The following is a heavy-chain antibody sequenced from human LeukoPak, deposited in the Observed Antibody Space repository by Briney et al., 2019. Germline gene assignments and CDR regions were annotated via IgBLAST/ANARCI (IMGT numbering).Heavy chain of an antibody. J-gene: IGHJ3*01. CDR1: GYTFTSYTRYD. D-gene: IGHD3-22*01. CDR2: RNPTGGKT. Sequence: ASVKVSCKASGYTFTSYTRYDINWVRQASGQGLEGMGWRNPTGGKTGYAQMFQGRVTMTWDTSLNTVYMELSGLTSEDTAVYYCARGFYDSSGYSHDAFDVWGQGSMVTVSS. CDR3: ARGFYDSSGYSHDAFDV. V-gene: IGHV1-8*01.